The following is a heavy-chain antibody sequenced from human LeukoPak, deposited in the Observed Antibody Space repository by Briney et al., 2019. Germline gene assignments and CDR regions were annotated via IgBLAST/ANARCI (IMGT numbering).Heavy chain of an antibody. CDR2: ISGSGGST. J-gene: IGHJ4*02. CDR3: AKGAPKYYYDSSGYFDY. CDR1: GFTFSSYA. D-gene: IGHD3-22*01. V-gene: IGHV3-23*01. Sequence: PGGSLRLSCAASGFTFSSYAMSWVRQAPGKGLEWVSAISGSGGSTYYADSVKGRFTISRDNSKNTLYLQTNSLRAEDTAVYYCAKGAPKYYYDSSGYFDYWGQGTLVTVSS.